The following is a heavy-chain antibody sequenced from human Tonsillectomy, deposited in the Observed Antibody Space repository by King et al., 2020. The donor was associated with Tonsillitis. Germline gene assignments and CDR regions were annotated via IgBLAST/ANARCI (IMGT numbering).Heavy chain of an antibody. J-gene: IGHJ4*02. V-gene: IGHV3-11*01. CDR3: ARGRFCSSTSCYTRFLVNY. CDR1: GFTFSDYY. CDR2: IRSSDITI. D-gene: IGHD2-2*02. Sequence: VQLVESGGGLVKPGGSLRLSCAASGFTFSDYYMSWIRQAPGKGLDWVSYIRSSDITIYYADAVKGRFTISRDNAKNSLYLQLTSLRAEDTAVYYCARGRFCSSTSCYTRFLVNYWGQGTLVTVSS.